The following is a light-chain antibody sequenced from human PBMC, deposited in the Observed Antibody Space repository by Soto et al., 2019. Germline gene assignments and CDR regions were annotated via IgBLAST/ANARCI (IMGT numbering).Light chain of an antibody. J-gene: IGKJ4*01. Sequence: EIVLTQSPAPLSLSPGEIATLSCRASQSVSSYLAWYQQKPGQAPRLLIYDASNRATGIPARFSGSGSGTHFTLTISSQEPEDFSSYYCQQRSNGPPVTFGGGTKVEIK. CDR3: QQRSNGPPVT. CDR2: DAS. V-gene: IGKV3-11*01. CDR1: QSVSSY.